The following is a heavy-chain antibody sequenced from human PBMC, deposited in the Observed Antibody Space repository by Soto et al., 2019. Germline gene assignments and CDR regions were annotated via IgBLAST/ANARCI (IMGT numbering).Heavy chain of an antibody. D-gene: IGHD2-21*01. CDR3: AGEHVLMFAAYAAFNV. V-gene: IGHV3-48*03. CDR2: IATGGDRI. J-gene: IGHJ3*01. CDR1: GFALYTYD. Sequence: EEQLVESGGDLVQPGGSLRLSCTSSGFALYTYDMNWVRLAPWKDLEWISHIATGGDRIYYADSVKGRFTISRDNARNSLYLQMNSLIDDDTALLYCAGEHVLMFAAYAAFNVWGQWTLVTV.